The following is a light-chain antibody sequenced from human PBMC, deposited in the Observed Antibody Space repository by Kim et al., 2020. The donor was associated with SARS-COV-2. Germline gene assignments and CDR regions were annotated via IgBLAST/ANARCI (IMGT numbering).Light chain of an antibody. CDR3: QQYGNLIT. CDR2: GTS. Sequence: EVVLTQSPGTLSLSPGERATLSCRASQSVSSRYLAWYQQQPGQAPRLFIYGTSSRATGIPDRFSGSGSGTDFTLTISRLEPEDFAVYYCQQYGNLITFGQGTRLEIK. CDR1: QSVSSRY. J-gene: IGKJ5*01. V-gene: IGKV3-20*01.